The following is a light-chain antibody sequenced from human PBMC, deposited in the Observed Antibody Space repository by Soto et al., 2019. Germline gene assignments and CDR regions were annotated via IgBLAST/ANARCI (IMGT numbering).Light chain of an antibody. V-gene: IGLV2-18*02. CDR3: SSYTSTSTYV. CDR2: DVS. J-gene: IGLJ1*01. Sequence: QSALTQPPSVSGSPGQSFAISCTGTSSDVGTYNRVSWYQQPPGTAPRLMIYDVSNRPSGVPDRFSGSKSGNTASLTISGLQAEDEADYYCSSYTSTSTYVFGTGTKATVL. CDR1: SSDVGTYNR.